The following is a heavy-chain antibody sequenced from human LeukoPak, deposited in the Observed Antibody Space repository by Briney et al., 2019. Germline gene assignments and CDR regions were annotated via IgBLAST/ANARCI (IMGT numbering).Heavy chain of an antibody. CDR3: ARHLHDYGDYDAFDI. CDR1: GGTFSSYA. CDR2: IIPILGIA. D-gene: IGHD4-17*01. V-gene: IGHV1-69*04. Sequence: SVKVSCKASGGTFSSYAISWVRQAPGQRLEWMGRIIPILGIANYAQKFQGRVTITADKSTSTAYMELSSLRSEDTAVYYCARHLHDYGDYDAFDIWGQGTMVTVSS. J-gene: IGHJ3*02.